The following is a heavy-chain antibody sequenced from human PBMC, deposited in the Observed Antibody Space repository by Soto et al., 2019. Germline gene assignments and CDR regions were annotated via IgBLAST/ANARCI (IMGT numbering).Heavy chain of an antibody. V-gene: IGHV1-69*08. J-gene: IGHJ6*03. CDR1: GGTFSSYT. CDR3: ARDGLELRNYYYMDV. Sequence: QVQLVQSGAEVKKPGSSVKVSCKASGGTFSSYTISWVRQAPGQGLEWMGRIIPILGIANYAQKFQGRVTITADKSTSTAYMELSSLRSEDTAVYYCARDGLELRNYYYMDVLGKGTTVTVSS. D-gene: IGHD1-7*01. CDR2: IIPILGIA.